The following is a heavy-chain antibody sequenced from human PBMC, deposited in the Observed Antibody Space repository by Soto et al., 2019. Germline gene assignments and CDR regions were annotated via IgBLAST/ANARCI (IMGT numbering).Heavy chain of an antibody. V-gene: IGHV1-18*01. CDR3: TRDLSIFLFDY. J-gene: IGHJ4*02. CDR2: ISAYNGNI. D-gene: IGHD3-9*01. Sequence: AASVKVSCKASGYTFTSYGISWVRQAPGQGLEWMGWISAYNGNIKYAQKLQGRVTMTTDTSTSTAYMELRSRRSDDTAVYYCTRDLSIFLFDYWGQGTLVTVSS. CDR1: GYTFTSYG.